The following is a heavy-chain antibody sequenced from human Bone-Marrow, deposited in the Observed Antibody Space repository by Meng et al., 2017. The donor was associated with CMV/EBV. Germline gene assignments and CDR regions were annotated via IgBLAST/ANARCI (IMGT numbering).Heavy chain of an antibody. CDR3: ARAGPKYYGAYYYYGMDV. J-gene: IGHJ6*02. CDR1: GGSISSYY. D-gene: IGHD3-3*01. CDR2: IYYSGST. Sequence: SETLSLTCTVSGGSISSYYWSWIRQPPGKGLEWIGYIYYSGSTNYNPSLKSRVTISVDTSKNQFSLKLSSVTAADTAVYYCARAGPKYYGAYYYYGMDVWGQGTTVTVPS. V-gene: IGHV4-59*01.